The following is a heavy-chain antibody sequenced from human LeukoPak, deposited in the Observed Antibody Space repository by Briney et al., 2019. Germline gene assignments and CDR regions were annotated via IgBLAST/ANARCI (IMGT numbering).Heavy chain of an antibody. CDR2: IYTSGGT. V-gene: IGHV4-61*02. CDR1: GGSISSGSYY. CDR3: AKDYDFWSGYSKGFDY. J-gene: IGHJ4*02. D-gene: IGHD3-3*01. Sequence: PSETLSLTCTVSGGSISSGSYYWSWIRQPAGKGLEWIGRIYTSGGTNYNPSLNNGVTISVDTSKNHFSLKLSSVTAADTAVYYCAKDYDFWSGYSKGFDYWGQGTLVTVSS.